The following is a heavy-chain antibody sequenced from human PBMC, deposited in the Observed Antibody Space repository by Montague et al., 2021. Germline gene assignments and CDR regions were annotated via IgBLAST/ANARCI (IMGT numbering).Heavy chain of an antibody. CDR2: IRTDG. J-gene: IGHJ3*02. D-gene: IGHD3-16*01. Sequence: SLRLSCVASGFTFSDYSMNWFRQAPGKGLEWVSYIRTDGYYADSLKGRFTISRDNAKNSLYLQMNSLRDEDTAVYYCARDRDYAFDIWGQGTMVTVSS. CDR1: GFTFSDYS. CDR3: ARDRDYAFDI. V-gene: IGHV3-48*02.